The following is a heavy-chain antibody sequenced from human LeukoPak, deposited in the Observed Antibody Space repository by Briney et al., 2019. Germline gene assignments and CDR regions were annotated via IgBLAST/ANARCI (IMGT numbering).Heavy chain of an antibody. V-gene: IGHV4-31*03. CDR2: INLSGDT. J-gene: IGHJ3*02. CDR3: ARIGARAVVVFNLIHAFDI. Sequence: PSETLSLTCTVSGDSISRGAYYWTWIRQLPGKDLGWIGYINLSGDTYYNPSLRSRLSISVETSQNHFSLRLTSVTAADTALYSCARIGARAVVVFNLIHAFDIWGQGTMVTVSS. D-gene: IGHD3-22*01. CDR1: GDSISRGAYY.